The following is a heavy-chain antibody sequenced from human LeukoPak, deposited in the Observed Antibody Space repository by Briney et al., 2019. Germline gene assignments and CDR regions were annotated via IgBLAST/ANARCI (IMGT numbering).Heavy chain of an antibody. V-gene: IGHV3-48*03. Sequence: PGGSLRLSCAASGFTFSSYSMHWVRQAPGKGLEWVSYISSSGSTIYYADSVKGRFTISRDNAKNSLYLQMNSLRAEDTAVYYCAHSYSGYDSIDYWGQGTLVTVSS. CDR1: GFTFSSYS. CDR2: ISSSGSTI. D-gene: IGHD5-12*01. CDR3: AHSYSGYDSIDY. J-gene: IGHJ4*02.